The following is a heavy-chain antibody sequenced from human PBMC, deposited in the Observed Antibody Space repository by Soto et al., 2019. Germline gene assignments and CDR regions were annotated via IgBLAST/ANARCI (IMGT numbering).Heavy chain of an antibody. Sequence: EVQLVESGGGLVQPGRSLRLSCAASGFTFDDYAMHWVRQAPGKGLEWVSGMSWNSGSIGYADSVKGRFTISRDNAKNSLYLQMNSLRAEDTALYYCAKGSYQLLFANWFDPWGQGTLVTVSS. CDR2: MSWNSGSI. CDR1: GFTFDDYA. V-gene: IGHV3-9*01. J-gene: IGHJ5*02. D-gene: IGHD2-2*01. CDR3: AKGSYQLLFANWFDP.